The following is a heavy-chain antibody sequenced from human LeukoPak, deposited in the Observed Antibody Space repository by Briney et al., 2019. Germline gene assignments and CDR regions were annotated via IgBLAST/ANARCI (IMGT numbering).Heavy chain of an antibody. CDR2: IRYDGSNK. Sequence: GGSLRLSCAASGFTFNTYTMNWVRQAPGKGLEWVAFIRYDGSNKYYADSVKGRFTISRDNSKNTLYLQMNSLRAEDTAVYYCAKVSPWVDWGQGTMVTVSS. CDR3: AKVSPWVD. J-gene: IGHJ3*01. D-gene: IGHD7-27*01. V-gene: IGHV3-30*02. CDR1: GFTFNTYT.